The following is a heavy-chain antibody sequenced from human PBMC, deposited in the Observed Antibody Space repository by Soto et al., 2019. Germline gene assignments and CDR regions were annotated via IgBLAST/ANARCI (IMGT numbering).Heavy chain of an antibody. CDR1: GFTFSSYG. J-gene: IGHJ6*03. CDR2: ISYDGSNK. Sequence: GGSLRLSCAASGFTFSSYGMHWVRQAPGKGLEWVAVISYDGSNKYYADSVKGRFTISRDNSKNTLYLQMNSLRAEDTAVYYCAKDMTVLSHDPYGDYLSSYYYMDVWGKGTTVTVSS. V-gene: IGHV3-30*18. D-gene: IGHD4-17*01. CDR3: AKDMTVLSHDPYGDYLSSYYYMDV.